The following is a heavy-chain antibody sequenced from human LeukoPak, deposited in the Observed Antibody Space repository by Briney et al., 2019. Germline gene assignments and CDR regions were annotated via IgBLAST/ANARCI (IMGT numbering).Heavy chain of an antibody. V-gene: IGHV4-30-2*01. CDR2: IYHSGST. D-gene: IGHD3-9*01. J-gene: IGHJ4*02. CDR3: ARANDILTGYPYYHCHY. Sequence: SETLSLTCAVSGGSITSGGYSWSWIRQPPGKGLEWIGYIYHSGSTYYNPSLKSRVTISLDRSKNQFSLKLSSVTAADTAVYYCARANDILTGYPYYHCHYWRQGTLVTVPT. CDR1: GGSITSGGYS.